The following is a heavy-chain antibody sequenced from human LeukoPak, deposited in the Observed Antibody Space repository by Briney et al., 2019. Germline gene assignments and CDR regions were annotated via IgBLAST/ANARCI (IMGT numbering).Heavy chain of an antibody. CDR3: ARDYPSVNAFDI. J-gene: IGHJ3*02. CDR1: GGTFSSYA. D-gene: IGHD3-10*01. Sequence: GASVKVSCKASGGTFSSYAISWVRQAPGQGLEWMGGIIPIFGTANYAQKFQGRVTITADKSTSTAYVELSSLRSEDTAVYYCARDYPSVNAFDIWGQGTMVTVSS. CDR2: IIPIFGTA. V-gene: IGHV1-69*06.